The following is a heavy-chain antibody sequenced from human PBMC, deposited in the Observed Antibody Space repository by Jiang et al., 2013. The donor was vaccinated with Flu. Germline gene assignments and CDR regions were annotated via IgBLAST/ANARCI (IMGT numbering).Heavy chain of an antibody. Sequence: LLKPSETLSLTCAVYGGSFSGYYWSWIRQPPGKGLEWIGEINHSGSTNYNPSLKSRVTISVDTSKNQFSLKLSSVTAADTAVYYCARVAMRLYDSSGSEDYWGQGTLVTVSS. J-gene: IGHJ4*02. CDR2: INHSGST. CDR1: GGSFSGYY. D-gene: IGHD3-22*01. V-gene: IGHV4-34*01. CDR3: ARVAMRLYDSSGSEDY.